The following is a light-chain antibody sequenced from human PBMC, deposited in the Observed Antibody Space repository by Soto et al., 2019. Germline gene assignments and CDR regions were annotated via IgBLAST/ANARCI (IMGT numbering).Light chain of an antibody. CDR2: DAS. J-gene: IGKJ5*01. CDR1: QDIRYY. V-gene: IGKV1-33*01. CDR3: QHYNSFPIT. Sequence: DIQMTQSPSSLSASLGDRVTITCQASQDIRYYLNWCQQKTGQAPKLLIYDASQLETGVPSRLSGSGSGTDFTFTINSLQPEDIGTYYCQHYNSFPITFGQGTRLDIK.